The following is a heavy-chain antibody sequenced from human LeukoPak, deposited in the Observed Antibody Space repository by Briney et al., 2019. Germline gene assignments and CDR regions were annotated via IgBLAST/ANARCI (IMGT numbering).Heavy chain of an antibody. J-gene: IGHJ4*02. CDR1: GFTFSSYS. D-gene: IGHD3-22*01. Sequence: GGSLRLSCAASGFTFSSYSMNWVRQAPGKGLEWVSSISSSSSYIYYADSVKGRFTISRDNAKNSLYLQMNSLRAEDTAVYHCARENAYYYDSSGYSDYWGQGTLVTVSS. V-gene: IGHV3-21*01. CDR2: ISSSSSYI. CDR3: ARENAYYYDSSGYSDY.